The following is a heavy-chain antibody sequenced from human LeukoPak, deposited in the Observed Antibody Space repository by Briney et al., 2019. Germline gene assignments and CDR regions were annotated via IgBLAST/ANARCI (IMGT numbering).Heavy chain of an antibody. D-gene: IGHD4-17*01. V-gene: IGHV3-64*01. J-gene: IGHJ6*02. CDR3: ARGRGTTVTASMDV. Sequence: GGSLRLSCAASGFSFSSYAMHWVRQAPGKGLEYVTGITSRGTDTSYANSVKGRFTISRDNSKNTLYLQMGSLRVEDMAVYYCARGRGTTVTASMDVWGQGTTVTVSS. CDR1: GFSFSSYA. CDR2: ITSRGTDT.